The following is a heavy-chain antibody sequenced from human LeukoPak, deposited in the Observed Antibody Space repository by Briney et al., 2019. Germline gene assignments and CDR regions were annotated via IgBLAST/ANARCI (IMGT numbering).Heavy chain of an antibody. V-gene: IGHV4-59*01. CDR2: IYYSGST. Sequence: SGTLSLTCTVSGGSISSYYWSWIRQPPGKGLEWIGYIYYSGSTNYNPSLKSRVTISVDTSKNQFSLKLSSVTAADTAVYYCARSLYGGNSVGWFDPWGQGTLVTVSS. CDR1: GGSISSYY. D-gene: IGHD4-23*01. J-gene: IGHJ5*02. CDR3: ARSLYGGNSVGWFDP.